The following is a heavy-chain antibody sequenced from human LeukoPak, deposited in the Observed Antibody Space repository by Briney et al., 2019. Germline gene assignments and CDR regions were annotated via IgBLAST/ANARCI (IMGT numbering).Heavy chain of an antibody. J-gene: IGHJ4*02. CDR2: ISSSGSFI. V-gene: IGHV3-48*03. D-gene: IGHD3-22*01. Sequence: GGSLRLSCAASGFTFSSYEMNWVRQAPGKGLEWVSYISSSGSFIHYADSVKGRFTISRDNAKNSLYLQMNSLRAEDTAVYCCARALRITMIGDYWGQGNLVTVSS. CDR1: GFTFSSYE. CDR3: ARALRITMIGDY.